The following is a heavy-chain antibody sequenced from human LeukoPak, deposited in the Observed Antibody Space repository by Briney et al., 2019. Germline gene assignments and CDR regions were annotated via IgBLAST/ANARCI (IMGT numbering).Heavy chain of an antibody. J-gene: IGHJ4*02. Sequence: GGALRLSCAASGFTFSSYAMSWVRQAPGKGLEGVSAISGSGGSKYYADSVKGGFTISRENSKKTVYVQRNRLRDEDAAVYYCATDPAPVVVPATFDYCVQGTLVTVSS. CDR2: ISGSGGSK. D-gene: IGHD2-15*01. CDR1: GFTFSSYA. V-gene: IGHV3-23*01. CDR3: ATDPAPVVVPATFDY.